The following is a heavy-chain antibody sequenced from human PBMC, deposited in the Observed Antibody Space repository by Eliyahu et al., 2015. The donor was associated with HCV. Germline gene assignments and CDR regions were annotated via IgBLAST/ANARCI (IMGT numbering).Heavy chain of an antibody. CDR2: IRGSGGST. CDR1: GFTFXSXA. Sequence: EVQLLESGGGLVQPGGSLRLSCAASGFTFXSXAMSWVRQAPGKGLEWVSAIRGSGGSTYYADSVKGRFTISRDNSKNTLYLQMNSLRAEDTAVYYCAKDRIWFGEPGGAFDIWGQGTMVTVSS. V-gene: IGHV3-23*01. D-gene: IGHD3-10*01. CDR3: AKDRIWFGEPGGAFDI. J-gene: IGHJ3*02.